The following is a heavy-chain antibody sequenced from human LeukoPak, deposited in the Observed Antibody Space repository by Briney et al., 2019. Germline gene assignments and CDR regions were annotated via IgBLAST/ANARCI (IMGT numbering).Heavy chain of an antibody. CDR3: ARGRRDLERRSQDY. D-gene: IGHD1-1*01. J-gene: IGHJ4*02. CDR2: MNPNSGNT. Sequence: ASVKVSCKASGYTFTSYDINWVRQATGQGLEWMGWMNPNSGNTGYAQKFQGRVTMTRNTSISTAYMELSSLRSEGTAVYYCARGRRDLERRSQDYWGQGTLVTVSS. CDR1: GYTFTSYD. V-gene: IGHV1-8*01.